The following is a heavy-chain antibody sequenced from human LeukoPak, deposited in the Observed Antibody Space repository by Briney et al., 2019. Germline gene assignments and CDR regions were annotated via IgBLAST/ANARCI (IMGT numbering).Heavy chain of an antibody. Sequence: SETLSLTCTVSGDSIRSNDYYWGWIRQTPGKGLEWIATLHLSGSTYYRLSLKSRVTISGDMSKKQFSLKLSSVTAADTAVYYCARIDGYSSSWVDHWGQGALVTVSS. V-gene: IGHV4-39*07. J-gene: IGHJ4*02. CDR1: GDSIRSNDYY. CDR3: ARIDGYSSSWVDH. D-gene: IGHD6-13*01. CDR2: LHLSGST.